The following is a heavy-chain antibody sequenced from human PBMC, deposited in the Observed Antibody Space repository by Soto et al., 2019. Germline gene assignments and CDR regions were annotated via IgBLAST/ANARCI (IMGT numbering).Heavy chain of an antibody. CDR1: GFTFSSYS. CDR3: ARIRYGSSWPYDY. J-gene: IGHJ4*02. D-gene: IGHD6-13*01. CDR2: ISSSSSYI. Sequence: EVQLVESGGGLVKPGGSLRLSCAASGFTFSSYSMNWVRQAPGKGLEWVSSISSSSSYIYYADSVKGRFTISRDNAKNSLYLQMNSLRAEDTAVYYCARIRYGSSWPYDYWGQGTLVTVSS. V-gene: IGHV3-21*01.